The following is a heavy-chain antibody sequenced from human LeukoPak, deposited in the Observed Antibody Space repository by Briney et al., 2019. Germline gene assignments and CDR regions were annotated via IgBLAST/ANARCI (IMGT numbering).Heavy chain of an antibody. J-gene: IGHJ4*02. D-gene: IGHD3-16*01. CDR2: IIPILGIA. CDR3: SPREGGGF. CDR1: GGTFSSYA. Sequence: SAKVSCKASGGTFSSYAISWVRQAPGQGLEWMGRIIPILGIANYAQKLQGRVTITADKSTSTDYISLSSLRSEDTAVYYCSPREGGGFWGQGTLVTVSS. V-gene: IGHV1-69*04.